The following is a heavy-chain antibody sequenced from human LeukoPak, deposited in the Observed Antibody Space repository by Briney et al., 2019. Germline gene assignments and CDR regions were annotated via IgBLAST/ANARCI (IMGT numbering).Heavy chain of an antibody. V-gene: IGHV3-7*04. CDR3: ARDGQQLGF. J-gene: IGHJ4*02. Sequence: GGSLRLSCTASGFTFSNYWMNWVRQALGKGLEWVANIKEDGSEKYYVDSVKGRFTISRDNAKNSLYLQMNSLRAEDTAVYYCARDGQQLGFWGQGTLVTVSS. CDR2: IKEDGSEK. D-gene: IGHD6-13*01. CDR1: GFTFSNYW.